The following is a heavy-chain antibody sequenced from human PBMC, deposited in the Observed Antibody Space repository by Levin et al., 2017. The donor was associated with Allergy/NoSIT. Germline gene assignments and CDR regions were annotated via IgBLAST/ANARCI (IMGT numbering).Heavy chain of an antibody. CDR2: IYYSGST. CDR3: ARDKWGQGFWSGPNFDY. D-gene: IGHD3-3*01. CDR1: GGSVSSGSYY. Sequence: PSETLSLTCTVSGGSVSSGSYYWSWIRQPPGKGLEWIGYIYYSGSTNYNPSLKSRVTISVDTSKNQFSLKLSSVTAADTAVYYCARDKWGQGFWSGPNFDYWGQGTLVTVSS. V-gene: IGHV4-61*01. J-gene: IGHJ4*02.